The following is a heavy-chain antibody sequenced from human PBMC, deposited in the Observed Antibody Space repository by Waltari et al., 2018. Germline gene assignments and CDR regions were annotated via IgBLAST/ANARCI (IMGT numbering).Heavy chain of an antibody. CDR1: GGSISSGSYY. V-gene: IGHV4-61*02. J-gene: IGHJ4*02. CDR3: ARAGDIHGDKGGGVDY. CDR2: IYTFGT. D-gene: IGHD4-17*01. Sequence: QVQLQESGPGLVKPSQTLSLTCTVSGGSISSGSYYWSWIRQPAGKGLEWIGYIYTFGTDYNPSLKSRVTISRDTSENQFSLKLSSVTAADTAVYYCARAGDIHGDKGGGVDYWGQGILVTVSS.